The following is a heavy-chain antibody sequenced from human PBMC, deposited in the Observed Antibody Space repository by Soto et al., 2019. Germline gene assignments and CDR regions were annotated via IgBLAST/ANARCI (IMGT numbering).Heavy chain of an antibody. CDR1: GFTFSSYA. J-gene: IGHJ4*02. CDR3: AKEDGYSSSWFEFDY. CDR2: ISGSGGST. D-gene: IGHD6-13*01. V-gene: IGHV3-23*01. Sequence: EVQLLESGGGLVQPGGSLRLSCAASGFTFSSYAMSWVRQAPGKGLEWVSAISGSGGSTYYADSVKGRFTISRDNSKNALYLQMNSVRAEDTAVYYCAKEDGYSSSWFEFDYWGQGTLVTVSS.